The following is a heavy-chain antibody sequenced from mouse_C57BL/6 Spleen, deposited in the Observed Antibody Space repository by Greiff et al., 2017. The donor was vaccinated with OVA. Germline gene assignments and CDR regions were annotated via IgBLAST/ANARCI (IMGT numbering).Heavy chain of an antibody. CDR2: IYPGDGDT. J-gene: IGHJ1*03. V-gene: IGHV1-80*01. CDR1: GYAFSSYW. CDR3: ARSPYPTWYFDV. Sequence: VQLQQSGAELVKPGASVKISCKASGYAFSSYWMNWVKQRPGKGLEWIGQIYPGDGDTNYNGKFKGKATLTADKSSSTAYMQLSSLTSEDSAVYFCARSPYPTWYFDVWGTGTTVTVSS.